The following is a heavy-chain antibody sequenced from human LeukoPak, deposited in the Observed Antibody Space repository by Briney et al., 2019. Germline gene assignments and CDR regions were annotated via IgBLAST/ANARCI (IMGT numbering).Heavy chain of an antibody. CDR1: GYSISSGYY. CDR2: IYYSGYT. V-gene: IGHV4-38-2*02. Sequence: SETLSLTCTVSGYSISSGYYWGWIRQPPGKGLEWIGTIYYSGYTYYNPSLESRVTIFVDTSKNQFSLKLSSVTAADTAVYYCARVPRWLPPAYYFDYWGQGTLVTVSS. J-gene: IGHJ4*02. D-gene: IGHD5-24*01. CDR3: ARVPRWLPPAYYFDY.